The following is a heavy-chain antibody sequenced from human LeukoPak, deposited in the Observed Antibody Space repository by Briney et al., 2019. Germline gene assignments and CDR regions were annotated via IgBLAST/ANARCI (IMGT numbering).Heavy chain of an antibody. D-gene: IGHD6-13*01. Sequence: GRSLRLSCAASGFTFSSYGMHWVRQAPGKGLEWVAVISYDGSNKYYADSVKGRFTISRDNAKNSLYLQMNSLRAEDTALYYCARGNRGSSWYSYYFDYWGQGTLVTVSS. V-gene: IGHV3-30*03. CDR1: GFTFSSYG. J-gene: IGHJ4*02. CDR3: ARGNRGSSWYSYYFDY. CDR2: ISYDGSNK.